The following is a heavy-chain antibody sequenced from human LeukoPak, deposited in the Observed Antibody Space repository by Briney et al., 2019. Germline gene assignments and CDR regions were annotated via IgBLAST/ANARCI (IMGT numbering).Heavy chain of an antibody. Sequence: SETLSLTCAVYGGSFSGYYWSWIRQPPGKGLEWIGEINHSGSTNYNPSLKSRVTISVDTSKNQFSLKLSSVAAADTAVYYCARAGSGSPVGYWGQGTLVTVSS. D-gene: IGHD3-10*01. CDR3: ARAGSGSPVGY. V-gene: IGHV4-34*01. CDR1: GGSFSGYY. J-gene: IGHJ4*02. CDR2: INHSGST.